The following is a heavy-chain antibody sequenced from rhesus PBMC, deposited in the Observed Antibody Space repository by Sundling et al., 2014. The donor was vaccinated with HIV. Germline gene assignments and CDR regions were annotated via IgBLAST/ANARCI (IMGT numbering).Heavy chain of an antibody. J-gene: IGHJ5-1*01. Sequence: EVELVETGGGLVQPGGSLKLSCAASGFIFSNYGMSWVRQAAGKGLEWVSAINTGGNSTYYIDSVKGRFTISRDNSKKTLSLQMNSLRTEDTAVYFCAKAPFDVWGPGVLVTVSS. D-gene: IGHD2-15*01. V-gene: IGHV3-103*01. CDR1: GFIFSNYG. CDR3: AKAPFDV. CDR2: INTGGNST.